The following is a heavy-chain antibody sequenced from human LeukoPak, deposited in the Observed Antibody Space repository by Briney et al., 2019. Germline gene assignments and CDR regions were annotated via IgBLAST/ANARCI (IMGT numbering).Heavy chain of an antibody. CDR2: ISYDGSNK. D-gene: IGHD6-19*01. CDR1: GFTFSSYG. Sequence: GGSLRLSCAASGFTFSSYGMHWVRQAPGKGLEWVAVISYDGSNKYYADSVKGRFTISRDNSKNTLYLQMNSLRAEDTAVYYCARDSSGIAVAGTGYYYGMDVWGKGTTVTVSS. V-gene: IGHV3-30*03. CDR3: ARDSSGIAVAGTGYYYGMDV. J-gene: IGHJ6*04.